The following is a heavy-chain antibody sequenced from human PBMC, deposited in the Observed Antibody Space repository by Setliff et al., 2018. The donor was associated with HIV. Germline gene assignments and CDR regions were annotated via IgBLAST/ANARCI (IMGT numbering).Heavy chain of an antibody. V-gene: IGHV5-51*01. CDR3: ARRDRRSMNAFEI. Sequence: PGESLKISCKALEYTFSTYWIGWVRQMPGEGLEWMGIIYPDDSNIRDNPSFQKHVTISADKSITTAYLQLNNLKASDTATYYCARRDRRSMNAFEIWGPGTMVTVSS. CDR2: IYPDDSNI. CDR1: EYTFSTYW. J-gene: IGHJ3*02. D-gene: IGHD6-13*01.